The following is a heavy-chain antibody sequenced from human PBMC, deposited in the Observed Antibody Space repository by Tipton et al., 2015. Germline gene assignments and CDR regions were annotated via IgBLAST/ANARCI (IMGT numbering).Heavy chain of an antibody. CDR1: GYSISSGYY. D-gene: IGHD5-18*01. Sequence: TLSLTCTVSGYSISSGYYWGWIRQPPGKGLEWIGSMHHSGDAYYSPPLTSRVSISVDASKNQFSLKLTSVTAADTAFYFCGRGDDSTAMATGFDYWGQGTLVTVSS. CDR2: MHHSGDA. V-gene: IGHV4-38-2*02. J-gene: IGHJ4*02. CDR3: GRGDDSTAMATGFDY.